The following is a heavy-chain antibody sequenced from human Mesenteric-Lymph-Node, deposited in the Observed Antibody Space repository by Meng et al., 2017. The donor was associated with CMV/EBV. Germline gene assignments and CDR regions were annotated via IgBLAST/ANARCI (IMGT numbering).Heavy chain of an antibody. Sequence: SETLSLTCTVSGGSISRYYWSWIRQPPGKGPEWIGYIYYSGSTHYNPSLKSRVTISVDTSKNQFSVKLSSVTAADTAVYYCARERLYGMDVWGQGTSVTVSS. V-gene: IGHV4-59*01. CDR2: IYYSGST. J-gene: IGHJ6*02. CDR1: GGSISRYY. CDR3: ARERLYGMDV. D-gene: IGHD1-1*01.